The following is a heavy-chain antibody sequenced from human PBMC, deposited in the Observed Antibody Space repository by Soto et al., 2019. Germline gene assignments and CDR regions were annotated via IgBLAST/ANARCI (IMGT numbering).Heavy chain of an antibody. J-gene: IGHJ6*03. V-gene: IGHV3-33*01. CDR2: IWYDGSNK. CDR1: GFTFSSYG. D-gene: IGHD2-2*01. CDR3: AREYIVVVPAAIGAVDYYYYYMDV. Sequence: GGSLRLSCAASGFTFSSYGMHWVRQAPGKGLEWVAVIWYDGSNKYYADSVKGRFTISRDNSKNTLYLQMNSLRAEDTAVYYCAREYIVVVPAAIGAVDYYYYYMDVWGKGTTVTVSS.